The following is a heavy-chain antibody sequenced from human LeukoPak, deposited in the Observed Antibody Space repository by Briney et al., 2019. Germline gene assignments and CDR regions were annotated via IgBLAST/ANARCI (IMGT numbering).Heavy chain of an antibody. CDR2: IKIDGSEI. CDR1: GFIFSNYW. D-gene: IGHD7-27*01. V-gene: IGHV3-7*01. J-gene: IGHJ4*02. CDR3: AREGTLRAHWDPFDY. Sequence: GGSLRLSCAVSGFIFSNYWMSWVRQAPGKGLEWVATIKIDGSEIYYVDSGRGRFTISRDNVRNSLYLQMHSLRGEDTAVYYCAREGTLRAHWDPFDYWGQGTLVTVSS.